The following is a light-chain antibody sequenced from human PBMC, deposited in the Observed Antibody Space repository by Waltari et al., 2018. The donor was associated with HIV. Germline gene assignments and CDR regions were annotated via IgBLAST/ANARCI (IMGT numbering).Light chain of an antibody. CDR2: TTT. CDR3: QSYDRTLSSYV. J-gene: IGLJ1*01. Sequence: QSVLTQPPSVSGAPGQRVTISCTGTSSNFGAGFDVHWYQQVPGAAPKRLIYTTTNRPSGVPDRFSGSKSGSSASLVITGLQAEDEADYYCQSYDRTLSSYVFGTGTKVTVL. CDR1: SSNFGAGFD. V-gene: IGLV1-40*01.